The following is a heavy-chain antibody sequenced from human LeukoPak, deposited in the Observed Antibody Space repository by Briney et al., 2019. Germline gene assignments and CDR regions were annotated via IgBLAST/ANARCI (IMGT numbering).Heavy chain of an antibody. CDR1: GYTFSNYG. V-gene: IGHV1-18*01. D-gene: IGHD2-15*01. Sequence: ASVKVSCKASGYTFSNYGISWVRQAPGRGLEWMGRISAYNGNTNYAQKVQGRVTMTTDTSTTTAYMELRSLRFDDTAVYYCARDSADCSGGTCYSAEYFQHWGQGTLVTVSS. CDR2: ISAYNGNT. J-gene: IGHJ1*01. CDR3: ARDSADCSGGTCYSAEYFQH.